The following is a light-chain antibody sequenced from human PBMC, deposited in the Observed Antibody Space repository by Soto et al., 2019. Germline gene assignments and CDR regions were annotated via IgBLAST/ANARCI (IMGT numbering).Light chain of an antibody. CDR1: QNINNL. CDR2: KAS. J-gene: IGKJ2*01. CDR3: QHYYTYPYT. Sequence: DIQMTQSPSTLSASVGGRVTISCRASQNINNLLAWYQQKPGKVPKLLIYKASSLESGVPSRFSGSGSGTDFTLTISSLQPDDCATYYCQHYYTYPYTFGQGTKLEIK. V-gene: IGKV1-5*03.